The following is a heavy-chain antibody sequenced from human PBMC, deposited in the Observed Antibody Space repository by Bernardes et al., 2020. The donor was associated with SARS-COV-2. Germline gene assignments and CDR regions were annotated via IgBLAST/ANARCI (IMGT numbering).Heavy chain of an antibody. CDR2: IIPRFGST. D-gene: IGHD6-6*01. CDR3: AREPIAARPGIWFDPSPHSGYYYYGMDV. CDR1: GDTFTSYA. V-gene: IGHV1-69*01. Sequence: SSKVSCKASGDTFTSYAFSWVRQAPGQGLEWMGRIIPRFGSTNYAQNFQGRVTITADESSSTAYMELSSLRSEDTALYYCAREPIAARPGIWFDPSPHSGYYYYGMDVWGQGTTVTVSS. J-gene: IGHJ6*02.